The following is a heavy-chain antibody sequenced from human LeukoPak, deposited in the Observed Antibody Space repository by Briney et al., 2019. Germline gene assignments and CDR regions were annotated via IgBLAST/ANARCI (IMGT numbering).Heavy chain of an antibody. D-gene: IGHD1-26*01. J-gene: IGHJ6*03. CDR3: ARVRGSYYHYYYYYMDV. Sequence: QAGGSLRLSCAASGFTVSSNYMSWVRQAPGKGLEWVSVNYSGGSTYYADSVKGRFTISRDNSKNTLYLQMNSLRAEDTAVYYCARVRGSYYHYYYYYMDVWGKGTTVTVSS. V-gene: IGHV3-66*02. CDR1: GFTVSSNY. CDR2: NYSGGST.